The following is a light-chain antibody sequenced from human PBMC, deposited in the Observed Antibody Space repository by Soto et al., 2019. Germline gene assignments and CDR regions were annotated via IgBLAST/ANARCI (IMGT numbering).Light chain of an antibody. J-gene: IGKJ1*01. V-gene: IGKV1-5*01. Sequence: DIQMTQSPATLSASVGDRVTITCRASQSVRSWLAWYQQKPGTAPKLLIFDASRLESGVPSRFSGSGYGTEFTLTITTLQPDDFATYFCQQYNRNTWSFGPGTKVDIK. CDR1: QSVRSW. CDR3: QQYNRNTWS. CDR2: DAS.